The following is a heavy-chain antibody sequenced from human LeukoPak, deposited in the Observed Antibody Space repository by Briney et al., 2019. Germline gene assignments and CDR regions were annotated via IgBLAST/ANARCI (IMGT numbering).Heavy chain of an antibody. Sequence: ASVKVSCKASGYTFTGYYMHWVRQAPGQGLEWMGRINPNSGGPNYAQKFQGRVTMTRDTSISTAYMELSRLRSDDTAVYYCARVGGDIVVVPAATDYYYYGMDVRGQGTTVTVSS. CDR1: GYTFTGYY. CDR2: INPNSGGP. V-gene: IGHV1-2*06. J-gene: IGHJ6*02. D-gene: IGHD2-2*01. CDR3: ARVGGDIVVVPAATDYYYYGMDV.